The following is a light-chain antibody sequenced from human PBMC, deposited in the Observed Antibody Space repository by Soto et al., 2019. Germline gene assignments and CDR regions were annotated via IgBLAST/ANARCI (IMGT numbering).Light chain of an antibody. Sequence: EIVLTQSPGTLSLSPGERATLSCRASQSISSSYLAWYQQKPGQAPRLLIHDASSRATGIPDRFSGSGSGTDFTLTISRLEPEDFAVYYCQQYGGSPRTFGQGTKVDIK. J-gene: IGKJ1*01. CDR1: QSISSSY. CDR3: QQYGGSPRT. V-gene: IGKV3-20*01. CDR2: DAS.